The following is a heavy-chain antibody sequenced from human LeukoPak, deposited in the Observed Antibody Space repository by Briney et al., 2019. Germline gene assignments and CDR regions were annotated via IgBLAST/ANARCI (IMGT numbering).Heavy chain of an antibody. CDR1: GFNFNTYT. CDR2: TTGGHGAT. J-gene: IGHJ4*02. Sequence: GGSLRLSCSASGFNFNTYTLTWVRQTPGKRPEWLPATTGGHGATYYADSVRGRFTITRDNSRNTFYLDMSGLRAEDTAVYYCARDRSTDAISEYWGQGTLVAVSS. CDR3: ARDRSTDAISEY. D-gene: IGHD1-1*01. V-gene: IGHV3-23*01.